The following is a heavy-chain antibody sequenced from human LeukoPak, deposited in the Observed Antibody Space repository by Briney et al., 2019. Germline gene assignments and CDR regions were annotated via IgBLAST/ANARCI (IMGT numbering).Heavy chain of an antibody. D-gene: IGHD4-17*01. V-gene: IGHV6-1*01. J-gene: IGHJ6*03. CDR2: TYYRSKWYN. CDR1: GDSVSSNSAA. CDR3: ARSTTVTTGPHYYYYYMDV. Sequence: SQTLSLTCAISGDSVSSNSAAWNWIRQSPSRGLEWLGRTYYRSKWYNDYAVSVKSRTTINPDTSKNQFSLQLNSVTPEDTAVYYCARSTTVTTGPHYYYYYMDVWGKGTTVTVSS.